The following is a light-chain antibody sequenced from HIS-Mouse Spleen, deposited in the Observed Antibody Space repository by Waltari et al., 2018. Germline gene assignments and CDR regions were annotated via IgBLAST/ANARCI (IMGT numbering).Light chain of an antibody. CDR2: DDS. CDR3: QVWDSSSDHVV. CDR1: NIGSES. Sequence: SYVLTQPPSVSVAPGKTARITCGGNNIGSESVHWYQQKPGQAPVLVVYDDSDRPSGIPGRCAGSNSGNTATLTISRVEAGDEADYYCQVWDSSSDHVVFGGGTKLTVL. J-gene: IGLJ2*01. V-gene: IGLV3-21*03.